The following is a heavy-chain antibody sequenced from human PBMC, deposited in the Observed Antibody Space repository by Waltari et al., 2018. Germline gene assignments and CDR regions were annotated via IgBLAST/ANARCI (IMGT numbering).Heavy chain of an antibody. CDR3: ARRSVAGQGYAFDI. CDR2: ISSSSSTI. D-gene: IGHD6-19*01. V-gene: IGHV3-48*02. Sequence: EVQLVESGGGLVQPGGSLRLSCAASGFTFSSYSMNWFRQAPGKGLEWVSYISSSSSTIDYADSVKGRFTISRDNAKNSLYLQMNSLRDEDTAVYYCARRSVAGQGYAFDIWGQGTMVTVSS. CDR1: GFTFSSYS. J-gene: IGHJ3*02.